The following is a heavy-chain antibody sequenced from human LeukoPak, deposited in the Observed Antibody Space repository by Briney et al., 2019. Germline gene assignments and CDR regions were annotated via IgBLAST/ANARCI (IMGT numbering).Heavy chain of an antibody. CDR2: INPNSGGT. J-gene: IGHJ3*02. CDR3: ARMLYYDFWSGYYGPDAFDI. CDR1: GYTFTGYY. D-gene: IGHD3-3*01. V-gene: IGHV1-2*06. Sequence: ASVKVSCKASGYTFTGYYMHWVRQAPGQGLEWMGRINPNSGGTNYAQKFQGRVTMTRDTSISTAYMELSRPRSDDTAVYYCARMLYYDFWSGYYGPDAFDIWGQGTMVTVSS.